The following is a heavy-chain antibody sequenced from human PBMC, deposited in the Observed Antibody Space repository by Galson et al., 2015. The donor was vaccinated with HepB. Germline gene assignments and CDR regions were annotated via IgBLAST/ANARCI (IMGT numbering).Heavy chain of an antibody. CDR3: AVARRYCSGGSCYLFDY. J-gene: IGHJ4*02. V-gene: IGHV4-38-2*02. Sequence: SETLSLTCTVSGSSISSGYYWGWIRQPPGKGLEWIGSIYHSGSTYYNPSLKSRVTISVDTSKNQFSLKLSSVTAADTAVYYCAVARRYCSGGSCYLFDYWGQGTLVTVSS. CDR2: IYHSGST. CDR1: GSSISSGYY. D-gene: IGHD2-15*01.